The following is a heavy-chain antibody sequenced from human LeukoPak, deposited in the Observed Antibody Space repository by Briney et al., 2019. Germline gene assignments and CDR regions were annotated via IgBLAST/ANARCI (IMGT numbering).Heavy chain of an antibody. CDR3: ARDLTTKGVVGTIMGIFDY. Sequence: ASVKVSCKSSGYTFTGYYIHWVRQAPGQGLEWMGWINPNSGGTNYAQKLPGRVTLTSDTSSSTAYMELGRLRSDDTAVYYCARDLTTKGVVGTIMGIFDYWGQGTLVTVSS. CDR1: GYTFTGYY. D-gene: IGHD5-12*01. J-gene: IGHJ4*02. CDR2: INPNSGGT. V-gene: IGHV1-2*02.